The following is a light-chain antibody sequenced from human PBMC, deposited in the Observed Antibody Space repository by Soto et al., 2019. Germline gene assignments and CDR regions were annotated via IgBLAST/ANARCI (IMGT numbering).Light chain of an antibody. CDR1: ETIYSW. CDR2: KTS. CDR3: QEYNTNSRT. V-gene: IGKV1-5*03. Sequence: DIQMTQSPSTLSASVGDTVTITCRASETIYSWLAWYKQIPGKAPQLLIYKTSTLQRGVPSRFSGTGSESDYTLTISSLQPDSFANYFCQEYNTNSRTFGQGTRVENK. J-gene: IGKJ1*01.